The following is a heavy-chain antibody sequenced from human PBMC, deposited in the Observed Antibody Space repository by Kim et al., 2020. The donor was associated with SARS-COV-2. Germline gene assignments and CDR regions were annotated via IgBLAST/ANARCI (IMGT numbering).Heavy chain of an antibody. CDR2: INHSGST. J-gene: IGHJ4*02. CDR1: GGSFSGYY. Sequence: SETLSLTCAVYGGSFSGYYWSWIRQPPGKGLEWIGEINHSGSTNYNPSLKSRVTISVDTSKNQFSLKLSSVTAADTAVYYCARGGLRGLYYFDYWGQGTLVTVSS. V-gene: IGHV4-34*01. CDR3: ARGGLRGLYYFDY. D-gene: IGHD2-15*01.